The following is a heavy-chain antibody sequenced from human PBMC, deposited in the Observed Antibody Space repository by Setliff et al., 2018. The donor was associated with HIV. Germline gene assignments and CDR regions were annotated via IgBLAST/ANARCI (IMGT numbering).Heavy chain of an antibody. CDR2: FHSSGNT. D-gene: IGHD3-10*01. Sequence: KTSETLSLTCSVSGASISSSNYFWGWIRQPPGKGLEWIGSFHSSGNTCYNPSLKSRVTISVDTSKNQFSLNLRSVTAADTAVYYCAREGSGWFGELLSGWGQGTLVTVSS. CDR3: AREGSGWFGELLSG. V-gene: IGHV4-39*02. CDR1: GASISSSNYF. J-gene: IGHJ4*02.